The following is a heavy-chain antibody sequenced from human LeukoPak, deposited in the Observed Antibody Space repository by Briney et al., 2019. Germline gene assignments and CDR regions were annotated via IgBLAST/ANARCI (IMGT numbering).Heavy chain of an antibody. CDR3: ASLVATMT. Sequence: GGSLRLSCAASGFTFSSYGMHWVRQAPGKGLEWVAFIRFDESNQYYADSVKGRFTISRDNAKNSLYLQMNSLRAEDTAVYYCASLVATMTWGQGTLVTVSS. CDR2: IRFDESNQ. V-gene: IGHV3-30*02. J-gene: IGHJ4*02. CDR1: GFTFSSYG. D-gene: IGHD5-12*01.